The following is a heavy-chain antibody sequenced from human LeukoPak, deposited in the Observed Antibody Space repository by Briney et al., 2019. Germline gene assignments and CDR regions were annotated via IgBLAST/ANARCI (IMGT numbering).Heavy chain of an antibody. CDR3: ARISAAAADS. CDR1: GDXVSSNSAT. Sequence: SQTLSLTCAISGDXVSSNSATWNWIRQSPSRCLEWLGRTYYRSTWNNDYATSVKSRITITPDTSKNLFSLQLNSVTPEDTAVYYCARISAAAADSWGQGTLVTVSS. CDR2: TYYRSTWNN. J-gene: IGHJ4*02. V-gene: IGHV6-1*01. D-gene: IGHD6-13*01.